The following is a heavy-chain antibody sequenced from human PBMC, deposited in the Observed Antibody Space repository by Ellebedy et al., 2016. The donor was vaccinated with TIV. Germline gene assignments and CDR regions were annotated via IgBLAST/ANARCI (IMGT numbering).Heavy chain of an antibody. CDR1: GFTFSDHY. Sequence: GESLKISCVASGFTFSDHYMDWVRQAPGKGLEWVGFIRTEAYDGTTQYAASVKGRFTISRDDSKNSLYLQMNSLSTEDTAVYYCVRDWRDYYDTSGQVFDIWGQGTVVTVS. D-gene: IGHD3-22*01. J-gene: IGHJ3*02. CDR2: IRTEAYDGTT. CDR3: VRDWRDYYDTSGQVFDI. V-gene: IGHV3-72*01.